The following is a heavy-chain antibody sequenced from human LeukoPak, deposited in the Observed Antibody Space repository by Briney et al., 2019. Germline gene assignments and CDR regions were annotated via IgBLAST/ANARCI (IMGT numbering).Heavy chain of an antibody. V-gene: IGHV4-4*02. Sequence: SETLSLTCAVSGGSISSRNWLSWVRQPPGKGLEWIGEIYHSGTTNYNPSLKSRVTMSVDKSKSHFSLNVTSVTAADTAVYYCARGGGGYNWGDPFDIWGQGTMVTVSS. CDR1: GGSISSRNW. CDR3: ARGGGGYNWGDPFDI. J-gene: IGHJ3*02. CDR2: IYHSGTT. D-gene: IGHD5-24*01.